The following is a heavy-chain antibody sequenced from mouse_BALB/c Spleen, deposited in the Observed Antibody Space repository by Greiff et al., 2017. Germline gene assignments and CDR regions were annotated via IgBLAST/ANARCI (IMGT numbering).Heavy chain of an antibody. CDR3: GPLLLMDY. D-gene: IGHD1-2*01. CDR1: GFNIKDTY. J-gene: IGHJ4*01. V-gene: IGHV14-3*02. Sequence: VQLKESGAELVKPGASVKLSCTASGFNIKDTYMHWVKQRPEQGLEWIGRIDPANGNTKYDPKFQGKATITADTSSNTAYLQLSSLTSEDTAVYYCGPLLLMDYWGQGTSVTVSS. CDR2: IDPANGNT.